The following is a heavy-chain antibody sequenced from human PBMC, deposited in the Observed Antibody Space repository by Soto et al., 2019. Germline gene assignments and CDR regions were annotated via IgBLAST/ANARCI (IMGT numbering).Heavy chain of an antibody. CDR3: ARDSRYCSGGSCYPIFDY. D-gene: IGHD2-15*01. Sequence: SVKVSCKASGGTFSSYAISWVRQAPGQGLEWMGGIIPIFGTANYAQKFQGRVTITADESTSTAYMELSSLRSEDTAVYYCARDSRYCSGGSCYPIFDYWGQGTLVTV. V-gene: IGHV1-69*13. CDR1: GGTFSSYA. J-gene: IGHJ4*02. CDR2: IIPIFGTA.